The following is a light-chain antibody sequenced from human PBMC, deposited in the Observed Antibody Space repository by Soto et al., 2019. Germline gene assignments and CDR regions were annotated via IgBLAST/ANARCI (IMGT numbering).Light chain of an antibody. CDR3: QQRKYWPPLT. J-gene: IGKJ5*01. Sequence: ETVLTQSPATLSLSPGERATLSCRASQNIDMYLAWYQQKPGQSPRLLIYDASNRATGIPARFSGSGSGTDFTLTIISLEPEDFALYYCQQRKYWPPLTFGQGTRLEIK. CDR2: DAS. CDR1: QNIDMY. V-gene: IGKV3-11*01.